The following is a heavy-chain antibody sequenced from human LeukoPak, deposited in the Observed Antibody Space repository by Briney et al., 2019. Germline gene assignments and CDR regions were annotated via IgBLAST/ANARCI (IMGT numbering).Heavy chain of an antibody. D-gene: IGHD2-2*01. Sequence: GGSLRLSWAASGFTFSSYGMHWVRQAPGKGLEWVAVIWYDGSNKYYADSVKGRFTISRDNSKNTLYLQMNSLRAEDTAVYYCAIYCSSTSCIGGYWGQGTLVTVSS. CDR3: AIYCSSTSCIGGY. CDR2: IWYDGSNK. CDR1: GFTFSSYG. V-gene: IGHV3-33*01. J-gene: IGHJ4*02.